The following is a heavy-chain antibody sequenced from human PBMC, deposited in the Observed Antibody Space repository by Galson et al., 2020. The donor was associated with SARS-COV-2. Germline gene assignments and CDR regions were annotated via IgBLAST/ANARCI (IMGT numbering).Heavy chain of an antibody. Sequence: GESLKISCAASGFTVSSNYMSWVRQAPGKGLEWVSVIYSGGSTYYADSVKGRFTISRDNSKNTLYLQMNSLRAEDTAVYYCARDRGVDGYEWGVYYYGMDVWGQGTTVTVSS. CDR2: IYSGGST. D-gene: IGHD5-12*01. J-gene: IGHJ6*02. CDR1: GFTVSSNY. CDR3: ARDRGVDGYEWGVYYYGMDV. V-gene: IGHV3-53*01.